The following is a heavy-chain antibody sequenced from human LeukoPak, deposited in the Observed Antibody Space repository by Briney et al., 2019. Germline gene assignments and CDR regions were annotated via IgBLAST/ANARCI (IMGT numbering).Heavy chain of an antibody. CDR1: RFTFCNYA. CDR2: VSFNGGST. CDR3: VKAGTNPYYFDY. J-gene: IGHJ4*02. V-gene: IGHV3-64D*09. Sequence: GGSLRLSCSASRFTFCNYAMHWVRPAPGKGLEYVATVSFNGGSTYYADSLKGRFTISRDNSKNTLHLQMSSMRAEDTAVYYCVKAGTNPYYFDYWGQGTLVTVSS. D-gene: IGHD1-14*01.